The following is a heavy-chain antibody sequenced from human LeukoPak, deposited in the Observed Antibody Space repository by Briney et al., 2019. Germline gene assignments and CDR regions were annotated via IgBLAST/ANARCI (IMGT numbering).Heavy chain of an antibody. CDR2: ISGSSIYT. J-gene: IGHJ4*02. D-gene: IGHD3-22*01. V-gene: IGHV3-11*05. Sequence: GGSLRLSCTGPGFTFADYAMSWFRQAPGKGLEWVSYISGSSIYTRYADSVKGRFTISRDNAKNSLYLQMNSLRAEDTALYYCVRDISGYYFDYWGQGTLVTVSS. CDR1: GFTFADYA. CDR3: VRDISGYYFDY.